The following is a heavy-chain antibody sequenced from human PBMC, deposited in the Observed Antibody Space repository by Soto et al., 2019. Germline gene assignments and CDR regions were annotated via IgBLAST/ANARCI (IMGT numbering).Heavy chain of an antibody. D-gene: IGHD3-22*01. J-gene: IGHJ4*02. V-gene: IGHV1-46*01. CDR2: INPSGGST. CDR1: GYTLTHYH. CDR3: ARVRRSSGYYYGY. Sequence: APVKVSCKASGYTLTHYHLHWGRPAPGQGLEWMGIINPSGGSTSYAQKFQGRVTMTRDTSTSTVYMELSSLRSEDTAVYYCARVRRSSGYYYGYWGQGTPVTVSS.